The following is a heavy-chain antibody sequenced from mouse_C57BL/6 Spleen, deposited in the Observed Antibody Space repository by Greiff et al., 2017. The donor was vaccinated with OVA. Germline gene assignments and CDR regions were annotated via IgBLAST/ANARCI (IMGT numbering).Heavy chain of an antibody. Sequence: QVQLKQPGTELVKPGASVKLSCKASGYTFTSYWMHWVKQRPGQGLEWIGNINPSNGGTNYNEKFKSKATLTVDKSSSTAYMQLSSLTSEDSAVYYCARVGITTVVATDYWGQGTTLTVSS. V-gene: IGHV1-53*01. CDR2: INPSNGGT. CDR3: ARVGITTVVATDY. D-gene: IGHD1-1*01. J-gene: IGHJ2*01. CDR1: GYTFTSYW.